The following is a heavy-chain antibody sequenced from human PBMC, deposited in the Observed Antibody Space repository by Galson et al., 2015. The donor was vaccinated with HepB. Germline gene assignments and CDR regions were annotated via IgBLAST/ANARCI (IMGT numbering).Heavy chain of an antibody. Sequence: SLRLSCAASGFTVSSNYMSWVRQAPGKGLEWVSVIHSGGSTYYADSVKGRFTISRDNSKNTLYLQMNSLRAEDTAVYYCARDADYYDSSGYYRNPDAFDIWGQGTMVTVSS. CDR3: ARDADYYDSSGYYRNPDAFDI. CDR2: IHSGGST. J-gene: IGHJ3*02. CDR1: GFTVSSNY. D-gene: IGHD3-22*01. V-gene: IGHV3-66*01.